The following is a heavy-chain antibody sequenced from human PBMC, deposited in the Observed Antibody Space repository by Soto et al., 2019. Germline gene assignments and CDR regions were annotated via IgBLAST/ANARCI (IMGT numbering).Heavy chain of an antibody. CDR1: GGSISSYY. CDR2: IYYSGST. Sequence: SETLSLTCTVSGGSISSYYWSWIRQPPGKGLEWIGYIYYSGSTNYNPSLKSRVTISVDTSKNQFSLKLSSVTAADTAVYYCASAYYYDSSGYYAFDIWGQGTMVTVSS. V-gene: IGHV4-59*01. J-gene: IGHJ3*02. D-gene: IGHD3-22*01. CDR3: ASAYYYDSSGYYAFDI.